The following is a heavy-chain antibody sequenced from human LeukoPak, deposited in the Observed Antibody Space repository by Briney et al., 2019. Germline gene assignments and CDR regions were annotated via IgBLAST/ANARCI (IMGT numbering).Heavy chain of an antibody. J-gene: IGHJ3*02. Sequence: ASVKVSCKASGYTFTSYGIIWVRQAPGQGLEWMGWISAYNGNTNYAQKLQGRVTMTTDTSTSTAYTELRSLRSDDTAVYFCARASSFYGAFDMWGQGTLVTVSS. CDR2: ISAYNGNT. V-gene: IGHV1-18*01. D-gene: IGHD6-13*01. CDR3: ARASSFYGAFDM. CDR1: GYTFTSYG.